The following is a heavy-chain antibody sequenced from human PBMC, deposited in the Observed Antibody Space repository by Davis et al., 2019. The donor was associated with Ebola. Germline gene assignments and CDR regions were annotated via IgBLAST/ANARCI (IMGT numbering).Heavy chain of an antibody. D-gene: IGHD1-26*01. CDR3: ATAKISGSYRLYYYGMDV. CDR2: FDPEDGET. Sequence: ASVKVSCKVSGYTLTEISMHWVRQAPGKGLEWMGGFDPEDGETIYAQKFQGRVTMTEDTSTDTTYMELSSLRSEDTAVYYCATAKISGSYRLYYYGMDVWGQGTTVTVSS. V-gene: IGHV1-24*01. CDR1: GYTLTEIS. J-gene: IGHJ6*02.